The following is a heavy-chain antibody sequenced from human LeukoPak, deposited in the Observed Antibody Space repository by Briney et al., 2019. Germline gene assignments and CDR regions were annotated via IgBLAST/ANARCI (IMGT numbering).Heavy chain of an antibody. D-gene: IGHD1-26*01. CDR2: INPSGGST. CDR1: GYTFTGYY. CDR3: ARDGPSGSYDY. Sequence: ASVKVSCKASGYTFTGYYMHWVRQAPGQGLEWMGIINPSGGSTSYAQKFQGRVTMTRDMSTSTVYMELSSLRSEDTAVYYCARDGPSGSYDYWGQGTLVTVSS. J-gene: IGHJ4*02. V-gene: IGHV1-46*01.